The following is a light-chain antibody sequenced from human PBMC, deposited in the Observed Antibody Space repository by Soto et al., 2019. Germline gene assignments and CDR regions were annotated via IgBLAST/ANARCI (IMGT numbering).Light chain of an antibody. CDR2: EVN. CDR1: SSDVGGYKY. V-gene: IGLV2-8*01. Sequence: QSVLTQPPSASGSPGQSVTISCTGTSSDVGGYKYVSWYQQYPAKAPKLMIYEVNKRPSGVPDRFSGSKSGNTASLTVSGLQSEDEADYYCSSYAGSNNYVFGTGTKVTVL. CDR3: SSYAGSNNYV. J-gene: IGLJ1*01.